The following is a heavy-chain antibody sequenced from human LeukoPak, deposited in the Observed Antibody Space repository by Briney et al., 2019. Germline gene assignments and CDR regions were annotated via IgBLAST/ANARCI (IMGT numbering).Heavy chain of an antibody. J-gene: IGHJ4*02. V-gene: IGHV4-34*01. D-gene: IGHD6-19*01. CDR1: GGSFSGYY. CDR2: IHQSGST. Sequence: SDTLSLTCAVDGGSFSGYYWSFIRQPPGKRLEWIGGIHQSGSTNFNPPIKSRVSISADSSKNQFSLKLSSVTAADTAIYYCARRPRRGAVAGGGNYFDYWGQGTLVTVSS. CDR3: ARRPRRGAVAGGGNYFDY.